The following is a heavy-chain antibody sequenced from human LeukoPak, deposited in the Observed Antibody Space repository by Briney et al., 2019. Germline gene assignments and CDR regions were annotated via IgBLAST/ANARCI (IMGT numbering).Heavy chain of an antibody. D-gene: IGHD3-9*01. Sequence: SETLSLTCAVYGGSFSGYYWSWIRQPPGKGLEWIGEINHSGSTNYSPSLKSRVTISVDTSKNQFSLKLSSVTAADTAVYYCARAPPGYYDILTGYYSDAFDIWGQGTMVTVSS. CDR1: GGSFSGYY. CDR2: INHSGST. CDR3: ARAPPGYYDILTGYYSDAFDI. V-gene: IGHV4-34*01. J-gene: IGHJ3*02.